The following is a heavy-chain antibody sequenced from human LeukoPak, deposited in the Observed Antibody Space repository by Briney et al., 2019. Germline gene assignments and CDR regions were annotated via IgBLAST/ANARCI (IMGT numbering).Heavy chain of an antibody. D-gene: IGHD3-10*01. Sequence: PSETLSLTCAVYGGSFSGYYWSWIRQPPGKGLEWIGEINHSGSTNYNPSLKSRVTISVDTSKNQFSLKLSSVTAADTAVYYCARRVRGVIIGYNWFDPWGQGTLVTVSS. CDR3: ARRVRGVIIGYNWFDP. J-gene: IGHJ5*02. CDR1: GGSFSGYY. V-gene: IGHV4-34*01. CDR2: INHSGST.